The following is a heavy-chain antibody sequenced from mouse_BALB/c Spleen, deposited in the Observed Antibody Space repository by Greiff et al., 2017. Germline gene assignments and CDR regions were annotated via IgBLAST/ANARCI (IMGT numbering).Heavy chain of an antibody. J-gene: IGHJ1*01. V-gene: IGHV5-6-5*01. CDR1: GFTFSSYA. CDR3: ARGGNSHWYFDV. CDR2: ISSGGST. Sequence: EVMLVESGGGLVKPGGSLKLSCAASGFTFSSYAMSWVRQTPEKRLEWVASISSGGSTYYPDSVKGRFTISRDNARNILYLQMSSLRSEDTAMYYCARGGNSHWYFDVWGAGTTVTVSS.